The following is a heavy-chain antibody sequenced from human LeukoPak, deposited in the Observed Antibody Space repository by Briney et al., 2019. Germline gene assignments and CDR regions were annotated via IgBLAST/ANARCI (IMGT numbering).Heavy chain of an antibody. D-gene: IGHD4-23*01. J-gene: IGHJ5*02. CDR3: ARGRFQGRFMVTPFDP. V-gene: IGHV4-34*01. Sequence: SETLSLTCAVYGGSFSDYYWSWIRQPPGKGLEWIGEINHSGSTNYNPSLKRRVTISVDTSKKQFSLKLSSVTAADTAVYYCARGRFQGRFMVTPFDPWGQGTLVTVSS. CDR1: GGSFSDYY. CDR2: INHSGST.